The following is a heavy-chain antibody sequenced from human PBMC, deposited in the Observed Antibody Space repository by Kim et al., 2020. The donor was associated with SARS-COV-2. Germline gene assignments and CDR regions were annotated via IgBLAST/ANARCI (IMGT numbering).Heavy chain of an antibody. D-gene: IGHD3-22*01. CDR1: GGSISTYY. V-gene: IGHV4-59*01. J-gene: IGHJ4*02. CDR2: IYYSGTT. CDR3: ARGVQYDSSGYSLNYFFDY. Sequence: SETLSLTCTVSGGSISTYYWTWIRQPPGKGLEWIGYIYYSGTTNSNPSLKSRVTISVDTSKNQFSLRLSSVTAADTAVYYCARGVQYDSSGYSLNYFFDYWGQGTLVTVSS.